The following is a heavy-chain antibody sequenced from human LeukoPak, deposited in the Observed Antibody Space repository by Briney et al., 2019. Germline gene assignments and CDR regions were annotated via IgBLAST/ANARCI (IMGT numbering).Heavy chain of an antibody. V-gene: IGHV4-59*08. Sequence: SETLSHTCTVSGGSISSYYWSWIRQPPGKGLEWIGYIYYRGSTNYNPSLKSRVTISVDTSKNQFSLKLSSVTAADTAVYYCARLDVLRYFDWLRPGAFDIWGQGTMVTVSS. CDR1: GGSISSYY. D-gene: IGHD3-9*01. J-gene: IGHJ3*02. CDR3: ARLDVLRYFDWLRPGAFDI. CDR2: IYYRGST.